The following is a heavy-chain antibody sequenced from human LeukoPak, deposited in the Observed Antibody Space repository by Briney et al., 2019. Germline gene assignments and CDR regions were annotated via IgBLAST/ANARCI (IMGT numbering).Heavy chain of an antibody. CDR3: AKDQAAAGTDASMDV. CDR1: GFSFNNYA. D-gene: IGHD6-13*01. CDR2: ISYDGDKK. V-gene: IGHV3-30-3*01. J-gene: IGHJ6*02. Sequence: GGSLRLSCTTSGFSFNNYAIHWVRQAPDKGLECVALISYDGDKKYYRDSVKGRLTISRDNSLHTVYLQMNSLREEDTAVYYCAKDQAAAGTDASMDVWGQGTTVIVSS.